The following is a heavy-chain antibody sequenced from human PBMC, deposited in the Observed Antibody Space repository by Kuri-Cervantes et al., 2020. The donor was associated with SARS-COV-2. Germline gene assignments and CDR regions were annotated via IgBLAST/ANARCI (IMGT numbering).Heavy chain of an antibody. Sequence: ASVKVSCKASGYTFTSYYMHWVRQAPGQGLEWMGIINPSGGSTSYAQKFQGRVTMTRDTSTSTVYMELSSLRSEDTAVYYCARDYYDSSGYLVEPGDYWGQGTLVTVSS. CDR3: ARDYYDSSGYLVEPGDY. J-gene: IGHJ4*02. CDR1: GYTFTSYY. D-gene: IGHD3-22*01. CDR2: INPSGGST. V-gene: IGHV1-46*01.